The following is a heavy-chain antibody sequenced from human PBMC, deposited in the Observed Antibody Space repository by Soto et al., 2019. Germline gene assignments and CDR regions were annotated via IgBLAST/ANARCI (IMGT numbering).Heavy chain of an antibody. J-gene: IGHJ6*02. CDR3: AMMTTVTTDHYYYYYGMDV. CDR2: INPSGGST. D-gene: IGHD4-17*01. CDR1: GYTFTSYY. Sequence: QVQLVQSGAEVKKPGASVKVSCKASGYTFTSYYMHWVRQAPGQGLEWMGIINPSGGSTSYAQKFQGRVTMTRDTSTSTVYMELSSLRSEDTAVYYCAMMTTVTTDHYYYYYGMDVWGQGTTVTVSS. V-gene: IGHV1-46*03.